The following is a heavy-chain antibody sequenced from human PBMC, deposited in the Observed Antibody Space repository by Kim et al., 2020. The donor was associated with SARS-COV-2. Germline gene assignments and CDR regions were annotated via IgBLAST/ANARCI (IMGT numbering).Heavy chain of an antibody. CDR3: ARVGGFLRLGELSPWDY. D-gene: IGHD3-16*02. CDR1: GFTFSSYG. V-gene: IGHV3-33*05. CDR2: ISYDGSNK. Sequence: GGSLRLSCAASGFTFSSYGMHWVRQAPGKGLEWVAVISYDGSNKYYADSVKGRFTISRDNSKNTLYLQMNSLRAEDTAVYYCARVGGFLRLGELSPWDYWGQGTLVTVSS. J-gene: IGHJ4*02.